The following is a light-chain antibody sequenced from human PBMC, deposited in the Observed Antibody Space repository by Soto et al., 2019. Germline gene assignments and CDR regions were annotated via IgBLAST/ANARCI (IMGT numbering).Light chain of an antibody. CDR2: DAS. J-gene: IGKJ5*01. Sequence: DIQMTQSPSAISESVGDRVTITCQASQDISNYLNWYQQKPGKAPKLLIYDASNLETGVPSRFSGSGSGTDFTFTISSLQPEDIATYYCQQYDNLPITFGQGTRLEIK. CDR1: QDISNY. V-gene: IGKV1-33*01. CDR3: QQYDNLPIT.